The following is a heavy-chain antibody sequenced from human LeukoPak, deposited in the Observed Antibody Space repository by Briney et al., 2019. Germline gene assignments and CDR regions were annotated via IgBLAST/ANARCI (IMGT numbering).Heavy chain of an antibody. Sequence: GGSLRLSCAASGLTFSSYAMTWVRQAPGKGLEWVSAISASGGSTYYADSVKGRFTISRDNSKNTLYLQMNSLRAEDTAVYYCAKGYGGNWEFFDYWGQGTLVTVSS. CDR2: ISASGGST. V-gene: IGHV3-23*01. J-gene: IGHJ4*02. D-gene: IGHD4-23*01. CDR1: GLTFSSYA. CDR3: AKGYGGNWEFFDY.